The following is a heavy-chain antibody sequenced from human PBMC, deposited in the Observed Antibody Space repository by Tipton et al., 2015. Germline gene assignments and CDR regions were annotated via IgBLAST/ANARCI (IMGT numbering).Heavy chain of an antibody. CDR3: ARDLEHGMDV. V-gene: IGHV4-61*01. D-gene: IGHD5-24*01. Sequence: TLSLTCNVSGGSVTSGNYYWSWIRQPPGKGLEWIGYISYTDGAHYNPALKSRVTISADTSKNQFSLRLTSVTAADTAVYYCARDLEHGMDVWGHGTTVTVSS. J-gene: IGHJ6*02. CDR1: GGSVTSGNYY. CDR2: ISYTDGA.